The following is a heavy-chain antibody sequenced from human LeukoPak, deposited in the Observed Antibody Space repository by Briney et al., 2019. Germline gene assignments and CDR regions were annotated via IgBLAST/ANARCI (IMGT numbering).Heavy chain of an antibody. J-gene: IGHJ6*03. D-gene: IGHD6-6*01. V-gene: IGHV4-59*01. Sequence: SETLSLTCTVSGGSISSYYWSWIRQPPGKGLEWIGYIYYSGSTNYNPSLKSRVTISVDTSKNQFSLKLSSVTAADTAVYYCARFDIAARSPPSYYYYMDVWGKGITVTVSS. CDR1: GGSISSYY. CDR2: IYYSGST. CDR3: ARFDIAARSPPSYYYYMDV.